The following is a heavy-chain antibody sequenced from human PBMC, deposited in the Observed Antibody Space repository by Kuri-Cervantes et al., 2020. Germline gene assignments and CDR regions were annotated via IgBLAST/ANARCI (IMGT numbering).Heavy chain of an antibody. CDR1: GGSISSSSYY. CDR3: ARHTITFGGVIVSFDP. J-gene: IGHJ5*02. D-gene: IGHD3-16*02. V-gene: IGHV4-39*01. CDR2: IYYSGST. Sequence: SETLSLTCTVSGGSISSSSYYWGWIRQPPGKGLEWIGSIYYSGSTYYNPSLKSRVTISVDTSKNQFSLKLSSVTAADTAVYYRARHTITFGGVIVSFDPWGQGTLVTVSS.